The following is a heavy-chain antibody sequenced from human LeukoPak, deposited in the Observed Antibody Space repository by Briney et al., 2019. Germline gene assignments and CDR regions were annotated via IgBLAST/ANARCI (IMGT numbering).Heavy chain of an antibody. V-gene: IGHV3-9*01. CDR3: AKGGLDAVTTTDYYGMDV. Sequence: GRSLRLSCAASGFPFDDYAMHWVRQAPGKGLEWVSGISWNSGSIGYADSVKGRFTISRDNAKNSLYLQMNSLRAEDTALYYCAKGGLDAVTTTDYYGMDVWGQGTTVTVSS. CDR1: GFPFDDYA. J-gene: IGHJ6*02. D-gene: IGHD4-17*01. CDR2: ISWNSGSI.